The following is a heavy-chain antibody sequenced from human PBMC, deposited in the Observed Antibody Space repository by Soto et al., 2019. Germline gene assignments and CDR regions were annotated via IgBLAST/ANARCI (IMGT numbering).Heavy chain of an antibody. D-gene: IGHD2-2*01. CDR1: GYTFTSYG. CDR2: ISAYNGNT. V-gene: IGHV1-18*01. J-gene: IGHJ6*02. Sequence: QVQLVQSGAEVKKPGASVKVSCKASGYTFTSYGISWVRQAPGQGLEWMGWISAYNGNTNYAQKLQGRVTMTTDTATSAAYMELRSLRSDDTAGYYCATEGVSCSRTSCYADYYYGMDVWGQGTTVTVSS. CDR3: ATEGVSCSRTSCYADYYYGMDV.